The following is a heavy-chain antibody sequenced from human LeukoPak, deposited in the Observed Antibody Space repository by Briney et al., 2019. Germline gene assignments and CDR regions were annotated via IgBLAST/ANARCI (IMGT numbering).Heavy chain of an antibody. J-gene: IGHJ5*02. V-gene: IGHV5-51*01. Sequence: HGESLKISCKGSGYSFTSYWIGWVRQMPGKRLECMWIIYPGDSDTRYSPSFQGQVTISADKYNTTAYLKRSSLKASDTAMYYCARHQQWALYNWFDPWGQGTLVTVYS. CDR1: GYSFTSYW. CDR2: IYPGDSDT. CDR3: ARHQQWALYNWFDP. D-gene: IGHD6-19*01.